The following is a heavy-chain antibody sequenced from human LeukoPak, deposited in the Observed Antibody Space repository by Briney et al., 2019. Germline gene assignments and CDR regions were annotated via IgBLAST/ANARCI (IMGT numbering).Heavy chain of an antibody. CDR2: IYHSGST. CDR1: GGSISSGGYS. Sequence: PSETLSLTCTVSGGSISSGGYSWSWIRQPPGKGLEWIGYIYHSGSTYYNPSLKSRVTISVDRSKNQFSPKLSSVTAADTAVYYCARERGGYCSGGSCYNYFDYWGQGTLVTVSS. D-gene: IGHD2-15*01. V-gene: IGHV4-30-2*01. CDR3: ARERGGYCSGGSCYNYFDY. J-gene: IGHJ4*02.